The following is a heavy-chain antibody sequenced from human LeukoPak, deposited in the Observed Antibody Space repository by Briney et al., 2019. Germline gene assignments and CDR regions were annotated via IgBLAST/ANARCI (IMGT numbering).Heavy chain of an antibody. D-gene: IGHD3-10*01. V-gene: IGHV3-7*01. CDR3: ARAGYYGSGSYDL. CDR1: GFTFSSYW. J-gene: IGHJ5*02. Sequence: PGGSLRLSCAASGFTFSSYWMSWVRQAPGKGLEWVANIKQDGSEKYYVDSVKGRFTISRENAKNSLYLQMNSLRAGDTAVYYCARAGYYGSGSYDLSGQGTLVTVSS. CDR2: IKQDGSEK.